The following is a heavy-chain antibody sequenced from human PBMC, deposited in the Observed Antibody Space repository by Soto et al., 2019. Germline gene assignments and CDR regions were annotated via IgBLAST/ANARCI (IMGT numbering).Heavy chain of an antibody. D-gene: IGHD3-22*01. CDR1: GFTFTNAW. CDR2: IKSKTDGGTT. V-gene: IGHV3-15*07. Sequence: EVQLVESGGGLVKPGGSLRISCAASGFTFTNAWINWVRQAPGKGLEWVGRIKSKTDGGTTDYAEPVKGRFAISRDDSNNMVYLQMNSLKIEDTAVYYCTTDSYSTIIIVRFDYWGHGTLVTVSS. CDR3: TTDSYSTIIIVRFDY. J-gene: IGHJ4*01.